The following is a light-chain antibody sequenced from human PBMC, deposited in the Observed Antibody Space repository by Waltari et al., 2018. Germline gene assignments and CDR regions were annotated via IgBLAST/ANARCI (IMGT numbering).Light chain of an antibody. J-gene: IGKJ1*01. CDR3: QHYLRLPVT. CDR2: GAS. V-gene: IGKV3-20*01. Sequence: EIVLTQSPGTLSLSVGERATVSCRASESVSRALAWYQPKPGQAPRLLIDGASTRATGIPDRFSGSGSWTDFSLTISRLEPDDFAVYYCQHYLRLPVTFGQGTTVEI. CDR1: ESVSRA.